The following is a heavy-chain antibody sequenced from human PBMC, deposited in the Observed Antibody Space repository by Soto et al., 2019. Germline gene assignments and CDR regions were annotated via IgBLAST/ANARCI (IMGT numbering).Heavy chain of an antibody. V-gene: IGHV1-18*01. CDR2: ISAYNGNT. J-gene: IGHJ5*02. CDR3: ARDGASGYAYNWFDP. CDR1: GYTFTSYG. D-gene: IGHD3-22*01. Sequence: ASVKVSFKASGYTFTSYGISWLRQAPGQGLEWMGWISAYNGNTNYAQKLQGRVTMTTDTSTSTAYMELRSLRSDDTAVYYCARDGASGYAYNWFDPWGQGTLVTVSS.